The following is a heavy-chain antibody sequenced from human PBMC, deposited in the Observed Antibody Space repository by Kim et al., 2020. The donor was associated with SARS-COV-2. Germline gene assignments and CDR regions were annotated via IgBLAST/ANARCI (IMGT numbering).Heavy chain of an antibody. CDR2: IYYGGST. Sequence: SETLSLTCTVSGGSISSSSYYWGWIRQPPGKGLEWIGSIYYGGSTYYNPSLKSRVTISVDTSKNQFSLKLSSVTAADTAVYYCARYDILTGYFDYWGQGTRVTVSS. CDR3: ARYDILTGYFDY. J-gene: IGHJ4*02. D-gene: IGHD3-9*01. V-gene: IGHV4-39*01. CDR1: GGSISSSSYY.